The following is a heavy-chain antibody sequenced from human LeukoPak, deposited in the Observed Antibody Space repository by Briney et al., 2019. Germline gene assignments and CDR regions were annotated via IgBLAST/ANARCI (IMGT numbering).Heavy chain of an antibody. CDR3: AKAATVTSLDWYFDL. J-gene: IGHJ2*01. D-gene: IGHD4-17*01. Sequence: PGRSLRLSCAASGFIFSTYGTHWVRQAPGKGLEWVAVISYDGINKYYADSVKGRFTISSDNSKNTLYLQMNSLRAEDTAVYYCAKAATVTSLDWYFDLWGRGTLVTVSP. V-gene: IGHV3-30*18. CDR1: GFIFSTYG. CDR2: ISYDGINK.